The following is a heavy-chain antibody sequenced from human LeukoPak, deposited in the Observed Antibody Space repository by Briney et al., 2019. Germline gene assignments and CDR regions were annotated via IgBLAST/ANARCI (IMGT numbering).Heavy chain of an antibody. CDR1: GFTFSTYY. CDR2: ITGSSSYI. Sequence: PGGSLRLSCAASGFTFSTYYMNWVRQAPGKGLEWVSFITGSSSYIYYTDSVKGRFTISRDNAKNSLFLQMDSVRDEDSAVYYCASGFSSSPDFDYWGQGTLVTVSS. D-gene: IGHD6-6*01. V-gene: IGHV3-21*01. J-gene: IGHJ4*02. CDR3: ASGFSSSPDFDY.